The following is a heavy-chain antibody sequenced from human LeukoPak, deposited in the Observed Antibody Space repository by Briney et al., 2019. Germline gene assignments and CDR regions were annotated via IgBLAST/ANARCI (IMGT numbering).Heavy chain of an antibody. Sequence: GGTLRLSCAASGFTFSIYGMSWVRQAPGKGLEWVSGISGSGGYTYYADSVKGRFTISRDNSKNTLYLQMNSLRAEDTAVYYCAKSGYNRFDYWGQGTLVTVSS. D-gene: IGHD5-24*01. CDR2: ISGSGGYT. CDR3: AKSGYNRFDY. J-gene: IGHJ4*02. CDR1: GFTFSIYG. V-gene: IGHV3-23*01.